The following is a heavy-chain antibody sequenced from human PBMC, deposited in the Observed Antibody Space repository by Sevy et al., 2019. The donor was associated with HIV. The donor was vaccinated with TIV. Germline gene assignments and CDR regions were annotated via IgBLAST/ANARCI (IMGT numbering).Heavy chain of an antibody. CDR2: IYPGDSDT. J-gene: IGHJ4*02. V-gene: IGHV5-51*01. CDR1: GYRFTSYW. Sequence: GESLKISCKASGYRFTSYWIGWVRQMPGKGLEWMGIIYPGDSDTRYSPSFQGQVTFSADKSMNTAYLQWSGLKASDXXXXXXXXXXXXXXXXXQGFDYWGQGTLVTVSS. CDR3: XXXXXXXXXXXQGFDY. D-gene: IGHD2-2*01.